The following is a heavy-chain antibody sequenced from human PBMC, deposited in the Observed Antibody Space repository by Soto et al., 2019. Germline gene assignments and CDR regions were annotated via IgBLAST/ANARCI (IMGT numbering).Heavy chain of an antibody. J-gene: IGHJ6*02. CDR2: IYYSGST. CDR3: ARDLLGYSYGSYYYYGMDV. Sequence: SETLSLTCTVSGGSISSYYWSWIRQPPGKGLEWIGYIYYSGSTNYNPSLKSRVTISVDTSKNQFSLKLSSVTAADTAVYYCARDLLGYSYGSYYYYGMDVWGQGTTVTVSS. D-gene: IGHD5-18*01. V-gene: IGHV4-59*01. CDR1: GGSISSYY.